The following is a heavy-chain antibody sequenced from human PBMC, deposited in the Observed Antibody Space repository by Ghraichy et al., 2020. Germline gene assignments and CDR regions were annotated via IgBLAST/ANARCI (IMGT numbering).Heavy chain of an antibody. CDR1: GFTFSSYG. CDR2: ISYDGSNK. J-gene: IGHJ6*02. CDR3: AKDRGEIPQLPWATYYYYGMDV. Sequence: GGSLRLSCAASGFTFSSYGMHWVRQAPGKGLEWVAVISYDGSNKDYADSVKGRFTISRDNSKNTLYLQMNSLRAEDTAVYYCAKDRGEIPQLPWATYYYYGMDVWGQGTTVTVSS. V-gene: IGHV3-30*18. D-gene: IGHD2-2*01.